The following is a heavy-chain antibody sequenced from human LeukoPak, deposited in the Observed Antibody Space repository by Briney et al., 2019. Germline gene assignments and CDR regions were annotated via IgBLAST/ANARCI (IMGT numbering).Heavy chain of an antibody. CDR2: INHSGST. CDR3: ARVSSGSVDY. V-gene: IGHV4-34*01. J-gene: IGHJ4*02. Sequence: SETLSLTCAVYGGSFSGYYWSWIRQPPGKGLEWIGEINHSGSTNYNPSLKSRVTISVDTSKNQSSLKLSSVTAADTAVYYCARVSSGSVDYWGQGTLVTVSS. D-gene: IGHD1-26*01. CDR1: GGSFSGYY.